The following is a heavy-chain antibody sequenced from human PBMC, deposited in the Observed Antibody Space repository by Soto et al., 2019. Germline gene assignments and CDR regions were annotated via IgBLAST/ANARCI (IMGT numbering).Heavy chain of an antibody. Sequence: QVQLVQSGAEVKKPGSSVKVSCKASGGTFSSYAISWVRQAPGQGLEWMGGIIPIFGTANNAQKFQGRVRITAGESTSTAYMELSSLRSEDTAVYYCASDVPRLGPVTCHYWGQGTLVTVSS. D-gene: IGHD3-16*01. CDR2: IIPIFGTA. CDR3: ASDVPRLGPVTCHY. J-gene: IGHJ4*02. V-gene: IGHV1-69*12. CDR1: GGTFSSYA.